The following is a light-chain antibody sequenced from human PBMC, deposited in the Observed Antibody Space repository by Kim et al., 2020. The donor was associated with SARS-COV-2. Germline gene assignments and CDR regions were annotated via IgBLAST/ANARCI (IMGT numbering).Light chain of an antibody. Sequence: VALGQTASITCGGDNIGSKHVHWYQQKAGQAPVLVIYRDSSRPAEIPERFSGSNSGNTATLTVSRAQAGDEADYYCQVWDNNTWVFGAGTQLTVL. J-gene: IGLJ3*02. CDR2: RDS. CDR3: QVWDNNTWV. V-gene: IGLV3-9*01. CDR1: NIGSKH.